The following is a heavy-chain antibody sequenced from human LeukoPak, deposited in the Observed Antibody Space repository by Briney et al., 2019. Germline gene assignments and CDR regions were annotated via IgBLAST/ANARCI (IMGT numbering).Heavy chain of an antibody. D-gene: IGHD3-22*01. CDR1: GYSFTSYW. J-gene: IGHJ3*02. CDR3: ARQDYYDSSGYPGDAFDI. V-gene: IGHV5-51*01. Sequence: GESLKISCKGSGYSFTSYWIGWVRQMPGKGLEWMGIIYPGDSDTRYSPSFQGQVTISADKSISTAYLQWSSLKASDTAMYYCARQDYYDSSGYPGDAFDIWGQGTMVTVSS. CDR2: IYPGDSDT.